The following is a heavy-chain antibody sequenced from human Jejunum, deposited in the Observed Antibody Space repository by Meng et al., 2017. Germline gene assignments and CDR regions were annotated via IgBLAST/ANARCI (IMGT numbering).Heavy chain of an antibody. J-gene: IGHJ4*02. V-gene: IGHV4-30-2*01. CDR1: GGSISTDSYT. Sequence: QLQLQESGSGLVKPSQTLSLTCAVSGGSISTDSYTWNWIRQTPEKGLEWIGYIYHTGKTYYNPSLKSRVTISVDRSKNQFSLNLSSVTAADTAVYYCARMDNALHDFDYWGQGTLVTVSS. CDR2: IYHTGKT. CDR3: ARMDNALHDFDY. D-gene: IGHD2-2*01.